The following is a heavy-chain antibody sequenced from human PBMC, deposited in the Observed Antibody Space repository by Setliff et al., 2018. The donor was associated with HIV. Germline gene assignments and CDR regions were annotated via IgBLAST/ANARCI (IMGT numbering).Heavy chain of an antibody. D-gene: IGHD3-22*01. J-gene: IGHJ4*02. V-gene: IGHV1-69*10. Sequence: SVKVSCKASGDSLSNYVITWVRRAPGHGLEWMGGIIPILGIANYAQKFQGRVTITADESTSTAYMELRSLRSEDTAVYYCARDHDSSAYTYFDYWGQGTLVTVSS. CDR2: IIPILGIA. CDR1: GDSLSNYV. CDR3: ARDHDSSAYTYFDY.